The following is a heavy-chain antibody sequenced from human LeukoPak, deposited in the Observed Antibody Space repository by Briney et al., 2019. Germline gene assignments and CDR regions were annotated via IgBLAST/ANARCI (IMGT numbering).Heavy chain of an antibody. D-gene: IGHD3-9*01. CDR1: GYTFTGYN. V-gene: IGHV1-2*02. CDR2: INPNSGGT. Sequence: ASVKVSCKASGYTFTGYNMHWVRQAPGQELEWMGWINPNSGGTNYAQKFQGRVTMTRDTSISTAYMELSRLRSDDTAVYYCARELGIPAYDILTGLDYWGQGTLVTVSS. J-gene: IGHJ4*02. CDR3: ARELGIPAYDILTGLDY.